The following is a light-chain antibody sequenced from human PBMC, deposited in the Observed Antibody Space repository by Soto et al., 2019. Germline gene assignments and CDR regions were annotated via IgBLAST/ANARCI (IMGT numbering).Light chain of an antibody. CDR1: QRVRSSY. V-gene: IGKV3-20*01. CDR2: GAS. J-gene: IGKJ1*01. CDR3: QQYVNSWT. Sequence: EIVLTQSPGTLSLSPGERATLSCRASQRVRSSYLAWYQQKPGQDPRLLIYGASSRATGIPDRFSGSGSGTDFTLTISRLEPAEFAMYCWQQYVNSWTFGQGSKVEIQ.